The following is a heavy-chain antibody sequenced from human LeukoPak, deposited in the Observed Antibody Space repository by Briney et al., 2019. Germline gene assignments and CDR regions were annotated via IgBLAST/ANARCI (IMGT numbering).Heavy chain of an antibody. D-gene: IGHD5-18*01. V-gene: IGHV5-51*01. CDR2: IYPGDSTT. CDR1: GYTFTTSW. Sequence: GESLKISCQASGYTFTTSWIGWVRQMPGKGLEWMGIIYPGDSTTRYIPSFEGQGTISVDKSIDTAYLQWRSLKASDTAMYFCARQIHHYYYVDVWGKGTTVTVSS. CDR3: ARQIHHYYYVDV. J-gene: IGHJ6*03.